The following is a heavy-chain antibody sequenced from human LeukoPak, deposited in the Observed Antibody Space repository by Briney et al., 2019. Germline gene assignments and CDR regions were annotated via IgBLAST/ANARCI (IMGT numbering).Heavy chain of an antibody. CDR1: GFSFDDYA. Sequence: AGRSLRLSCAASGFSFDDYAMHWVRQAPGKGLEWVSGITGNGGTIAYADSVKGRFTVSGDNAKSSLYLQMSSLRAEDMALYYCVRESGSYYFDYWGQGTLVTVSS. CDR2: ITGNGGTI. V-gene: IGHV3-9*03. CDR3: VRESGSYYFDY. J-gene: IGHJ4*02. D-gene: IGHD3-22*01.